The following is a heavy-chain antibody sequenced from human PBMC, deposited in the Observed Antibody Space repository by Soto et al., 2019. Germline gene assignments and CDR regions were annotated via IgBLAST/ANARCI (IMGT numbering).Heavy chain of an antibody. CDR1: GGSVSSQY. D-gene: IGHD3-22*01. J-gene: IGHJ4*02. CDR2: IYNGGIP. Sequence: QVEMEESGPGLLKPSETLSLTCTVSGGSVSSQYWSWIRQPAGKGLEWIGRIYNGGIPLIHPSLESRVALSLDTSKYRFSLTLSSVTAADTATYYCASQDYDKSVYYFDYWGRGTLVTVSS. V-gene: IGHV4-4*07. CDR3: ASQDYDKSVYYFDY.